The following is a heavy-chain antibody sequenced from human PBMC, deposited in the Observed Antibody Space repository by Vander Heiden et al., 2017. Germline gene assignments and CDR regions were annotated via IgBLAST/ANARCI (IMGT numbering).Heavy chain of an antibody. CDR1: GLTFSRYA. CDR2: ISGSGGST. D-gene: IGHD5-18*01. V-gene: IGHV3-23*01. Sequence: EVQLLESGGGLVQPGGSLRLSCAASGLTFSRYAMSWVRQAPGKGLEWVSAISGSGGSTYYADSVKGRFTISRDNSKNTLYLQMNSLRAEDTAVYYCAKDGFQLWLLDAFDIWGQGTMVTVSS. CDR3: AKDGFQLWLLDAFDI. J-gene: IGHJ3*02.